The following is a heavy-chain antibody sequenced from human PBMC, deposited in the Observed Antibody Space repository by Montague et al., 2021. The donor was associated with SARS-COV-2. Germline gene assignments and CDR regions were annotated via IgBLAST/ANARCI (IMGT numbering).Heavy chain of an antibody. V-gene: IGHV4-39*01. J-gene: IGHJ6*02. CDR1: GGSIRTSSYY. D-gene: IGHD2-2*01. CDR2: IYYSGST. Sequence: SETLSLTCTVSGGSIRTSSYYWGWIRQPPGKGLDWIGSIYYSGSTYYNPSLKSRVTISVDTSRNQFSLKLSSVTAADTAVYYCARTVVVPAAMSRYYGMDVWGQGTSVTVSS. CDR3: ARTVVVPAAMSRYYGMDV.